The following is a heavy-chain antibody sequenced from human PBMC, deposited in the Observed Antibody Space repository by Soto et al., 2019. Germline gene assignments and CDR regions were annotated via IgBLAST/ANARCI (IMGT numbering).Heavy chain of an antibody. Sequence: TQSLTCTVSGVSISSGSYYWGWIRQPPGKGLEWIGSIYYSGSTYYNPPLKSRVTMSVDTSKNQFSLKLSSVTAAGTAVYYRARVSGGYSYGGDYWGQGTLVTVSS. V-gene: IGHV4-39*07. CDR1: GVSISSGSYY. CDR2: IYYSGST. D-gene: IGHD5-18*01. CDR3: ARVSGGYSYGGDY. J-gene: IGHJ4*02.